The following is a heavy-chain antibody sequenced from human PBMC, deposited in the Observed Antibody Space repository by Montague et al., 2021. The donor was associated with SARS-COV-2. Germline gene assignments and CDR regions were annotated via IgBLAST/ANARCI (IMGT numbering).Heavy chain of an antibody. CDR2: FYSVGST. CDR3: ARETMTADAFDI. D-gene: IGHD1-14*01. Sequence: SETLSLNCTVSGASVGSSDWGWIRQSPGRGLEWIGYFYSVGSTDYNPSLKSRATISRDTSKNQFSLKVRSATAADTAVYYCARETMTADAFDIWGQGTMVTVSS. J-gene: IGHJ3*02. V-gene: IGHV4-59*02. CDR1: GASVGSSD.